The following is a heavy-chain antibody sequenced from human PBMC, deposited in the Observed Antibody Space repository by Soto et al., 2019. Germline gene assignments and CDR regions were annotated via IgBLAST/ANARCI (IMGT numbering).Heavy chain of an antibody. Sequence: PSETLSLTCTVSGGSISSGGYYWSWIRQHPGKGLEWIGYIYYSGSTYYNPSLKSRVTISVDTSKNQFSLKLSSVTAADTAVYYCARGRLRFADYWGQGTLVTVSS. V-gene: IGHV4-31*03. CDR1: GGSISSGGYY. CDR2: IYYSGST. J-gene: IGHJ4*02. CDR3: ARGRLRFADY.